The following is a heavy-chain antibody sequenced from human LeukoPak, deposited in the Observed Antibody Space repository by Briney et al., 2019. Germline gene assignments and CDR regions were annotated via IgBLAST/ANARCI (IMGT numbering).Heavy chain of an antibody. CDR2: INHSGST. D-gene: IGHD6-13*01. Sequence: SETLSLTCAVYGGSFSGYYWSWIRQPPGKGLEWIGEINHSGSTNYNPSLKSRVTISVDTSKNQFSLKLSSATAADTAVYYCARGPIAAYWGQGTLVTVSS. CDR3: ARGPIAAY. CDR1: GGSFSGYY. J-gene: IGHJ4*02. V-gene: IGHV4-34*01.